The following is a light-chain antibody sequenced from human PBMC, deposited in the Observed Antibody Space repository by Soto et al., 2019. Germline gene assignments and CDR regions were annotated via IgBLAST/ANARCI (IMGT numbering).Light chain of an antibody. CDR1: QSVSGN. CDR2: AAT. CDR3: QQYNNWPPIT. V-gene: IGKV3-15*01. J-gene: IGKJ3*01. Sequence: EIVMTQSPATLSVSPGERATLSCRASQSVSGNLAWYQQKPGQAPRLLIYAATTRATGIPARFSGSGSGTEFTLTISSLQSEDFAVYYCQQYNNWPPITFGPGTKVDIK.